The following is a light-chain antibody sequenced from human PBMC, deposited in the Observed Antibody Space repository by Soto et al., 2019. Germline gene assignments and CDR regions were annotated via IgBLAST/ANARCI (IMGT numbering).Light chain of an antibody. V-gene: IGLV2-14*01. J-gene: IGLJ1*01. CDR3: TSYKSSSTRPYV. CDR2: DVN. Sequence: QSALTQPASVSGSPGQSSTITCTGTSSDVGGYNLVSWYQQYPDKAPQLMIFDVNTRPAGVSNRFSGSESGNTASLTISGLHAEDEADYYCTSYKSSSTRPYVVVTGTKLT. CDR1: SSDVGGYNL.